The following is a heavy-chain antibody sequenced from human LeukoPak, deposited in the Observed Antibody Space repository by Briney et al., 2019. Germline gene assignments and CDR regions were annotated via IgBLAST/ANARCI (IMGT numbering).Heavy chain of an antibody. V-gene: IGHV1-2*02. Sequence: GASVKVSCKASGYTFTGYYMHWVRHAPGPGLEWMGWINPNSGGTNYAQKFQGRVTMSRGTSISTAYMELSRLRSDDTAVYYCAHRGITTAFDIWGQGTMVTVSS. J-gene: IGHJ3*02. D-gene: IGHD1-14*01. CDR3: AHRGITTAFDI. CDR1: GYTFTGYY. CDR2: INPNSGGT.